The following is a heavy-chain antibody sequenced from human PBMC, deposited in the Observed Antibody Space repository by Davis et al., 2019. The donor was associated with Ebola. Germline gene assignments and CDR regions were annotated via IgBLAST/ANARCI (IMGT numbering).Heavy chain of an antibody. V-gene: IGHV3-23*01. CDR3: AKMSYFAFDI. D-gene: IGHD2/OR15-2a*01. CDR2: IIASGGTT. J-gene: IGHJ3*02. CDR1: GFTVSSNY. Sequence: PGGSLRLSCAASGFTVSSNYMSWVRQAPGKGLEWVSTIIASGGTTYYADSVKGRFTISRDNSKNTLYLQMDSLRAEDTAVYYCAKMSYFAFDIWGQGTMVTVSS.